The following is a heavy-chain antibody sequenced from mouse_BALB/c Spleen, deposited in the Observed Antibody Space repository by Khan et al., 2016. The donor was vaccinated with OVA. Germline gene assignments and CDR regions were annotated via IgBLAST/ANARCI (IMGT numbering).Heavy chain of an antibody. D-gene: IGHD2-3*01. Sequence: VQLQQPGPELMKPGASVKISCKASGYSFTSYYIHWVIQSHGKSLEWIGYIDPFSGGTTYNQKFKGKATLTVDKSSNTAYIHLINLTSEDSAVYYCTRHGYFAWFTYWGQGTLVTVSA. CDR2: IDPFSGGT. CDR1: GYSFTSYY. CDR3: TRHGYFAWFTY. V-gene: IGHV1S135*01. J-gene: IGHJ3*01.